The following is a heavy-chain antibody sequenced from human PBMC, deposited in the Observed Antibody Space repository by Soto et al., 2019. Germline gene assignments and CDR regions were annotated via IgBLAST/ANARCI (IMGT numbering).Heavy chain of an antibody. V-gene: IGHV3-23*01. CDR3: AKDQDPMTPLYYHYGMDV. CDR2: ISGSGGST. CDR1: GFTFSSYA. D-gene: IGHD3-16*02. Sequence: GSLRLSCAASGFTFSSYAMSWVRQAPGKGLEWVSAISGSGGSTYYADSVKGRFTISRDNSKNTLYLQMNSLRAEDTAVYYCAKDQDPMTPLYYHYGMDVWGQGTTVTVSS. J-gene: IGHJ6*02.